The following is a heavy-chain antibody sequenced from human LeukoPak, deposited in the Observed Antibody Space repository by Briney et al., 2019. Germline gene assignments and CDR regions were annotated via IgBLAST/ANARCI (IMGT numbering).Heavy chain of an antibody. V-gene: IGHV3-15*01. CDR3: TTSLGFFHEFDY. CDR2: IKSKTDGGTT. D-gene: IGHD3-16*01. J-gene: IGHJ4*02. CDR1: GFNFANYG. Sequence: GGSLRLSCSTFGFNFANYGVSWFRQAPGKGLEWVGRIKSKTDGGTTDYAAPVKGRFTISRDDSKNTLYLQMNSLKTEDTAVYYCTTSLGFFHEFDYWGQGTLVTVSS.